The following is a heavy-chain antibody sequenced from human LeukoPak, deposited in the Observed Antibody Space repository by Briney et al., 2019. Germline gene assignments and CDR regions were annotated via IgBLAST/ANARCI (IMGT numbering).Heavy chain of an antibody. Sequence: SETLSLTCSVSGGSISGSSYYWGWIRQPPGKGLEWVGSIYYSGSTYYNPSLKSRVTISVDTSKNQFSLKLKSVTAADTAVYYCARQTGIQRIQNWFDPWGQGTLVTVSS. CDR1: GGSISGSSYY. J-gene: IGHJ5*02. D-gene: IGHD5-18*01. CDR2: IYYSGST. CDR3: ARQTGIQRIQNWFDP. V-gene: IGHV4-39*01.